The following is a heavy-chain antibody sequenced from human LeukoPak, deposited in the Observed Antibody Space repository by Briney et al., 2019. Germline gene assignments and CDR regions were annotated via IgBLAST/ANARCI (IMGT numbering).Heavy chain of an antibody. V-gene: IGHV4-34*01. J-gene: IGHJ5*02. CDR1: GGSFSGYY. CDR3: ARGSSSRAGNRNWFDP. CDR2: INHSGST. D-gene: IGHD1-1*01. Sequence: PSETLSLTCAVYGGSFSGYYWSWIRQPPGKGLEWIGEINHSGSTNYNPPLKSRVTISVDTSKNQFSLKLSSVTAADTAVYYCARGSSSRAGNRNWFDPWGQGTLVTVSS.